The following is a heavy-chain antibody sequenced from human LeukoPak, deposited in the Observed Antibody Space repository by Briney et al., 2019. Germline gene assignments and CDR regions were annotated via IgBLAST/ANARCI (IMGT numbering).Heavy chain of an antibody. CDR3: AKDRPTWPIDY. Sequence: PGGALRLSRAASGFTFSSYGIHWVGQAPGKGLEWVAFIRYDGSNKYYADSVKGRFTISRGNSKNTLYLQMNSLGAEDTAVYYCAKDRPTWPIDYWGQGTLVTVSS. V-gene: IGHV3-30*02. D-gene: IGHD5-12*01. J-gene: IGHJ4*02. CDR2: IRYDGSNK. CDR1: GFTFSSYG.